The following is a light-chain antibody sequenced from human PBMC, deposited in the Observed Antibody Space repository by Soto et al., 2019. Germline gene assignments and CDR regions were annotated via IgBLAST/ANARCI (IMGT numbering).Light chain of an antibody. J-gene: IGKJ2*01. CDR1: QSVSSSY. Sequence: EIVLTQSPGTLYLSPGERATLSCRASQSVSSSYLAWYQQKPGQAPRLLIYGASSRATGIPDRFSGSGSGTDFTLTISRLEPEDFAVYYCQQYGNSPPRTFGQGTKLEIK. CDR2: GAS. V-gene: IGKV3-20*01. CDR3: QQYGNSPPRT.